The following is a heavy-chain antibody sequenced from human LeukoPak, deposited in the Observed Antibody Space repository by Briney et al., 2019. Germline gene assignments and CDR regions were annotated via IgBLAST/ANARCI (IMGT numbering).Heavy chain of an antibody. J-gene: IGHJ3*02. CDR2: IYYSGTT. CDR3: AIARAFDI. V-gene: IGHV4-59*01. CDR1: VGCIYSIH. Sequence: SETLSLTCSGSVGCIYSIHWICLRQPPGKGLEWIGYIYYSGTTNYNPSLKSRVTMSVDTSKNQFSLNLSSVTAADTAVYYCAIARAFDIGGQGPMVTVSS.